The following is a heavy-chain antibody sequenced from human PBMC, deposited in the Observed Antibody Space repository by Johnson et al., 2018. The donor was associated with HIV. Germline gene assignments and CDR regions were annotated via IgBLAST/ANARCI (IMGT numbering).Heavy chain of an antibody. CDR2: IFSDGRST. D-gene: IGHD3-10*01. CDR1: GFAFSNYA. CDR3: ARSGPTWAFDF. Sequence: VQLVESGGGLVQPGGSLRLSCAASGFAFSNYAMSWVRQAPGKGLVWVSRIFSDGRSTSYADSVKGRFTISRDNARNPLDLQMNGLRADDPAVYYCARSGPTWAFDFWGQGTMVTVSS. V-gene: IGHV3-74*02. J-gene: IGHJ3*01.